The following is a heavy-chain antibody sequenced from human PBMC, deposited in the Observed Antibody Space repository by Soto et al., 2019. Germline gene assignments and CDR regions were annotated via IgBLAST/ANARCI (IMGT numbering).Heavy chain of an antibody. CDR1: GFSFSSHA. Sequence: EVQLLESGGGLVQPGGSLRLSCAASGFSFSSHAMSWVRQAPGKGLEWVSVISGSADNTYYADSVKGRFTISRDNSKNTLYLQMNILIVDDTAAYFCAKHSRYSASCCAEDWGQGTLVTVSS. J-gene: IGHJ4*02. V-gene: IGHV3-23*01. CDR3: AKHSRYSASCCAED. D-gene: IGHD3-16*02. CDR2: ISGSADNT.